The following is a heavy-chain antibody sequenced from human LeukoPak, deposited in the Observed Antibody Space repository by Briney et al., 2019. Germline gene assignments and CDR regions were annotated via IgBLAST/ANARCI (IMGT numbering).Heavy chain of an antibody. J-gene: IGHJ4*02. CDR3: ARVDYQYRDY. CDR2: INPTTGST. V-gene: IGHV1-46*01. D-gene: IGHD2-2*01. Sequence: ASVKVSCKASGYRLTSYFMNWVRQAPGQGLEWMGIINPTTGSTTYAQKFQGRVTMSRDMSTSTVYMELSSLRSDDTAVYYCARVDYQYRDYWGQGTLVTVSS. CDR1: GYRLTSYF.